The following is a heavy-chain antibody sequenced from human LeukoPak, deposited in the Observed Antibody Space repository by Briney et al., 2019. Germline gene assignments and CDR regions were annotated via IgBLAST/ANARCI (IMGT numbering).Heavy chain of an antibody. CDR1: GFTVSSNY. Sequence: SGGSLRLSCAASGFTVSSNYMSWVRQAPGKGLEWVSVIYSGGSTYYADSVKGRFTISRDNSKNTLYLQMNSLRAEDTAVYYCAEITMIRGFDYWGQGTLVTVSS. CDR3: AEITMIRGFDY. V-gene: IGHV3-66*01. CDR2: IYSGGST. D-gene: IGHD3-10*01. J-gene: IGHJ4*02.